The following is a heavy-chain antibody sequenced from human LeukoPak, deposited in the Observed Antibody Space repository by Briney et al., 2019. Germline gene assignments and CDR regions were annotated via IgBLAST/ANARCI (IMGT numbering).Heavy chain of an antibody. Sequence: GGSLRLSCAASGFTFSSYWMNWVRLAPGKGLEWVANIKQDGSEKYFVDSVKGRFTISRDNAKNSLYLQMNSLRAEDTAVYYCARGFGGFDYWGQGALVTVSS. CDR3: ARGFGGFDY. J-gene: IGHJ4*02. V-gene: IGHV3-7*04. D-gene: IGHD3-10*01. CDR2: IKQDGSEK. CDR1: GFTFSSYW.